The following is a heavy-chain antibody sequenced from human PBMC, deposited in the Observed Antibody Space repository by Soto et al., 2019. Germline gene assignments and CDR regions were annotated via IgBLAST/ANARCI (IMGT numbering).Heavy chain of an antibody. J-gene: IGHJ1*01. V-gene: IGHV4-31*03. CDR3: ARDRISSWYGYFQH. CDR2: IYYSGST. Sequence: SETLSLTCTVSGGSISSGGYYWSWIRQHPGKGLEWIGYIYYSGSTYYNPSLKSRVTISVDTSKNQFSLKLSSVTAADTAVYYCARDRISSWYGYFQHWGQGTLVTVSS. CDR1: GGSISSGGYY. D-gene: IGHD6-13*01.